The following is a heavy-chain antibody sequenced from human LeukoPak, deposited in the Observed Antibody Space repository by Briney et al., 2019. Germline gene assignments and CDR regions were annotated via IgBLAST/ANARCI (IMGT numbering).Heavy chain of an antibody. CDR2: IKQDGSQK. Sequence: GGSLRLSCAASGFTFSSYWMSWVRQAPGKGLEWVANIKQDGSQKHYVDSVKGRFTISRDNAKNSQFLQMNSLRAEDTAVYYCARDGSGWYSWYFELWGRGTLVTVSS. D-gene: IGHD6-19*01. J-gene: IGHJ2*01. CDR1: GFTFSSYW. V-gene: IGHV3-7*01. CDR3: ARDGSGWYSWYFEL.